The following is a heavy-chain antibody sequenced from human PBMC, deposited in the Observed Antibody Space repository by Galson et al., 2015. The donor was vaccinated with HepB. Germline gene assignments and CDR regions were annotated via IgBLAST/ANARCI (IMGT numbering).Heavy chain of an antibody. Sequence: SLRLSCAASGFTFRNYAMSWVRQAPGKGLEWVSAISDSGVSSYHADSVKGRFTISRDNSKNTLYLQMDTLRADDTAIYYCAKVWGGLQWFFHYWGQGTQVIVSA. CDR3: AKVWGGLQWFFHY. J-gene: IGHJ4*02. CDR1: GFTFRNYA. D-gene: IGHD3-16*01. V-gene: IGHV3-23*01. CDR2: ISDSGVSS.